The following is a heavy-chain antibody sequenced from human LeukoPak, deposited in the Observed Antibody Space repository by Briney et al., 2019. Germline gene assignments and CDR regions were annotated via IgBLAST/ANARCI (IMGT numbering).Heavy chain of an antibody. V-gene: IGHV3-7*01. Sequence: TGGSLRLSCAASGFTFSSYWMSWVRQAPGKGLEWVANIKQDGSEKNYVDSVKGRFTISRDNAKNSVHLQMNSLRAEDTAVYYCVRDWNYYDRSGKNKFDYWGQGTLVTVSS. J-gene: IGHJ4*02. CDR1: GFTFSSYW. CDR3: VRDWNYYDRSGKNKFDY. CDR2: IKQDGSEK. D-gene: IGHD3-22*01.